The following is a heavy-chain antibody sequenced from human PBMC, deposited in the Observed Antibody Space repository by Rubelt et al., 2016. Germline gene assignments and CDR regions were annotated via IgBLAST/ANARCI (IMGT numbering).Heavy chain of an antibody. CDR1: GFTVSSNY. V-gene: IGHV3-66*01. CDR3: ARDGHNWFDP. CDR2: LYSGGST. J-gene: IGHJ5*02. Sequence: VQLVESGGGVVQPGRSLRLSCAASGFTVSSNYMSWVRQAPGQGLEWVSVLYSGGSTYYADSVKARLTISRDNSKNTLYLQMNSLRAEDTAVYYCARDGHNWFDPWGQGTLVTVSS.